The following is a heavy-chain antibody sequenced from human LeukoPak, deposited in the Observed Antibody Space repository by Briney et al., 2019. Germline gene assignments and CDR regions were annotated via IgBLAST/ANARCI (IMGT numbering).Heavy chain of an antibody. CDR2: ITWNSESI. CDR3: AKEGTIAVAGTDLGDAFDI. CDR1: GFTFEDYG. J-gene: IGHJ3*02. Sequence: TGGSLRLSCAASGFTFEDYGMHWVRQVPGRGLEWVSSITWNSESIGYADSVKGRFTISRDNAKNSLYLQMNSLRAEDTALYYCAKEGTIAVAGTDLGDAFDIWGQGTMVTVSS. D-gene: IGHD6-19*01. V-gene: IGHV3-9*01.